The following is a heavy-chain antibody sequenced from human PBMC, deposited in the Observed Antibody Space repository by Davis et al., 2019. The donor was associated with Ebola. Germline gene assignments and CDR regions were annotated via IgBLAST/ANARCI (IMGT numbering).Heavy chain of an antibody. CDR2: ISYDGSNK. D-gene: IGHD3-10*01. CDR1: GFTFSSYA. Sequence: GGSLRLSCAASGFTFSSYAMHWVRQAPGKGLEWVAVISYDGSNKYYADSVKGRFTISRDNSKNTLYLQMNSLRAEDTAVYYCAKRSLGGDFDYWGQGTLVTVSS. J-gene: IGHJ4*02. V-gene: IGHV3-30*04. CDR3: AKRSLGGDFDY.